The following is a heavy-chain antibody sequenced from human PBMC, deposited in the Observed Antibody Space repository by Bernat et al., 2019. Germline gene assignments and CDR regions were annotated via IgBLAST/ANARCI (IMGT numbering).Heavy chain of an antibody. V-gene: IGHV1-69*08. CDR1: GGTFSSYT. J-gene: IGHJ4*02. D-gene: IGHD3-10*01. CDR2: SIPILGIA. CDR3: AREGNGSGNPYYFDY. Sequence: QVQLVQSGAEVKKLGSSVKVSCKASGGTFSSYTISWVRQAPGQGLEWMGRSIPILGIANYAQKFQGRVTITADKSTSTAYMELSSLRSEDTAVYYCAREGNGSGNPYYFDYWGQGTLVTVSS.